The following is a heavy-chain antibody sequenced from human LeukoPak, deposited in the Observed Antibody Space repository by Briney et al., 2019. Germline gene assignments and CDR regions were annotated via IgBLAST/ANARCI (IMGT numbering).Heavy chain of an antibody. D-gene: IGHD2-21*02. CDR3: ARDHKVVTATGVYYYGMDV. J-gene: IGHJ6*02. Sequence: SETLSLTCTVSGGSIGSYYWSWIRQPPGKGLEWIGYIYYSGSTNYNPSLKSRVTISVDTSKNQFSLKLSSVTAADTAVYYCARDHKVVTATGVYYYGMDVWGQGTTVTVSS. CDR2: IYYSGST. CDR1: GGSIGSYY. V-gene: IGHV4-59*01.